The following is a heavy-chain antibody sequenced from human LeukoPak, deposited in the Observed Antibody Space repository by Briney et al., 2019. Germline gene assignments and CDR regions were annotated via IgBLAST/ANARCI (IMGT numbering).Heavy chain of an antibody. D-gene: IGHD1-26*01. CDR1: GFPFSSYA. Sequence: HSGGSLRLSCAASGFPFSSYAMSWFRQTPGKGLEWVSSIIASGGTTYYADPVKGRFTISRDNSKNTVYLQMNTLRAEDTAVYYCAKGPYSGFSWGQGTLVTVSS. CDR3: AKGPYSGFS. J-gene: IGHJ5*02. V-gene: IGHV3-23*01. CDR2: IIASGGTT.